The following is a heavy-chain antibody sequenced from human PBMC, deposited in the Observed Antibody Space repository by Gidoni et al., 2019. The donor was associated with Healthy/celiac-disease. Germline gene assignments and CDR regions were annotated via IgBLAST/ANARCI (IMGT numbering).Heavy chain of an antibody. D-gene: IGHD2-21*01. CDR2: ISGSGGST. CDR1: GFTFSSDA. Sequence: EVQLLESGGGWVQPGGSLRLSCAASGFTFSSDAMSWVRQAPGKGLEWVSAISGSGGSTYYADSVKGRFTISRDNSKNTLYLQMNSLRAEDTAVYYCAKTYCGGDCYPDAFDIWGQGTMVTVSS. CDR3: AKTYCGGDCYPDAFDI. J-gene: IGHJ3*02. V-gene: IGHV3-23*01.